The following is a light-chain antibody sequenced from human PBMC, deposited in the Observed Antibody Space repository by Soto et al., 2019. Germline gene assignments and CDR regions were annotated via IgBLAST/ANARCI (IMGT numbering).Light chain of an antibody. CDR2: SNN. V-gene: IGLV1-44*01. CDR1: SSNIGHNI. CDR3: ETWDGSLNSVV. Sequence: QSVLTQPPSASGTPGQRVIISRSGSSSNIGHNIVNWYQQLPGTAPKLLIYSNNQRPSGVPDRFSGSKSGASASLAISGLQSEDEADYYCETWDGSLNSVVFGGGTKLTVL. J-gene: IGLJ2*01.